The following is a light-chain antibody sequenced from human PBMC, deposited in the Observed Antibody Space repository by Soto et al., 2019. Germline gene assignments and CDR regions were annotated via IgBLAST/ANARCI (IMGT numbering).Light chain of an antibody. CDR3: AAGDDSLHGVV. J-gene: IGLJ2*01. CDR1: SSNIGSNT. Sequence: QSVLTQPPSASGTPGQRVTISCSGSSSNIGSNTVNWYQQLPGTAPQLLIYSNNQRPSGVPDRFSGSKSGTSASLAISGLQSEDEADYYCAAGDDSLHGVVFGGGTKLTVL. CDR2: SNN. V-gene: IGLV1-44*01.